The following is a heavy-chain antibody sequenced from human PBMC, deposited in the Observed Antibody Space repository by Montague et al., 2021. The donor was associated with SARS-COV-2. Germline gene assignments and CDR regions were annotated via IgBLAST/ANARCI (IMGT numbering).Heavy chain of an antibody. CDR1: GASINDYY. CDR3: ARRAAGGLFYFDY. J-gene: IGHJ4*02. CDR2: VYTAVRT. D-gene: IGHD6-13*01. Sequence: SETLSLTCNVSGASINDYYRNWLRQSPGKRLEWIGYVYTAVRTSYNPSLKGRVTISLDTSKNQISLKLTSMTAADAAVYFCARRAAGGLFYFDYWGLGTLVSVSS. V-gene: IGHV4-59*01.